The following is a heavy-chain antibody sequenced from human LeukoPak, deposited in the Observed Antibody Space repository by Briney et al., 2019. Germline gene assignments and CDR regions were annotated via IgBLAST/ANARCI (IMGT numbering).Heavy chain of an antibody. Sequence: GASVKVSCKPPGYTFTSYYMHWVRQAPGQGLEWMGIINPSGGSTSYAQKFQGRVTMTRDMSTSTVYMELSSLRSEDTAVYYCAVVATRYYFDYWGQGTLVTVSS. J-gene: IGHJ4*02. CDR2: INPSGGST. CDR3: AVVATRYYFDY. D-gene: IGHD5-12*01. V-gene: IGHV1-46*03. CDR1: GYTFTSYY.